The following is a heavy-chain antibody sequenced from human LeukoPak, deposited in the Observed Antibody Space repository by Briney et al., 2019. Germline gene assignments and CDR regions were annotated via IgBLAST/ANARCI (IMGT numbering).Heavy chain of an antibody. Sequence: GGSLRLSCAASGFAFSSYAMSWVRQAPEKGLEWVSAISGSGGSTYYADSVKGRFTISRDNSKNTLYLQMNSLRAEDTAVYYCAKDSPGYSSGWYRSPRNYFDYWGQGTLVTVSS. CDR2: ISGSGGST. CDR1: GFAFSSYA. CDR3: AKDSPGYSSGWYRSPRNYFDY. J-gene: IGHJ4*02. V-gene: IGHV3-23*01. D-gene: IGHD6-19*01.